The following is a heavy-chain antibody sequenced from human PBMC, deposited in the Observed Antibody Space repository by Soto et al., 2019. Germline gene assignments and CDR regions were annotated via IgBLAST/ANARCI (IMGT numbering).Heavy chain of an antibody. CDR3: ARAGQGASCSGGSCYLGASDV. D-gene: IGHD2-15*01. CDR2: IGTAGDT. V-gene: IGHV3-13*01. CDR1: GFNFSSYD. Sequence: EVQLVESGGGLVQPGESLRLSCEASGFNFSSYDMHWVRQATGKGLEWVSVIGTAGDTYYPGSVKGRFTISRENAKNSLYLQMNSLRAGDTAVYSCARAGQGASCSGGSCYLGASDVWGQGTMVTVSS. J-gene: IGHJ3*01.